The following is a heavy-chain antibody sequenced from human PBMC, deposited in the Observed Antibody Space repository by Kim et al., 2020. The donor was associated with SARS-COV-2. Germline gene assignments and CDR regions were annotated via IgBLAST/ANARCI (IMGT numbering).Heavy chain of an antibody. CDR3: ARGSSGTNYYYYYMDV. D-gene: IGHD3-22*01. CDR1: GFTVSSNY. Sequence: GGSLRLSCAASGFTVSSNYMSWVRQAPGKGLEWVSVIYSGGSTYYADSVKGRFTISRDNSKNTLYLQMNSLRAEDTAVYYCARGSSGTNYYYYYMDVWGKGTTVTVSS. V-gene: IGHV3-53*01. J-gene: IGHJ6*03. CDR2: IYSGGST.